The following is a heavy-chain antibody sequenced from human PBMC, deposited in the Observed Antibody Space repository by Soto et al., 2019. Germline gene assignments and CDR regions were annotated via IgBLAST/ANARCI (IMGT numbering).Heavy chain of an antibody. V-gene: IGHV4-34*01. CDR2: VNHRGST. D-gene: IGHD2-21*02. CDR1: GGSFSGYY. Sequence: QVQLQQWGAGLLKPSETLSLTCVVYGGSFSGYYWNWIRQPPGKGLEWIGEVNHRGSTSYNPSLKSRVTISVATSKNQFSLELRSVTAADTAVYYCAARLRYLTDYWGQGILVTVSS. J-gene: IGHJ4*02. CDR3: AARLRYLTDY.